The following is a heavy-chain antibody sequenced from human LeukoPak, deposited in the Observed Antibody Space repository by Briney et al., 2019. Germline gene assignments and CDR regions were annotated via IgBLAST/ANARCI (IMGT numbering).Heavy chain of an antibody. CDR2: ISYDGRDI. CDR3: AKPPKDDNASWYYYFDS. Sequence: QPGRSLRLSCAASGFSLRTFDIHWVRQAPGKGLEWVALISYDGRDIYYLDSVEGRFTISRDNSKNTVFLQMNSLRTEDTAVYYCAKPPKDDNASWYYYFDSWGQGTLVTVSS. V-gene: IGHV3-30*18. D-gene: IGHD6-13*01. CDR1: GFSLRTFD. J-gene: IGHJ4*02.